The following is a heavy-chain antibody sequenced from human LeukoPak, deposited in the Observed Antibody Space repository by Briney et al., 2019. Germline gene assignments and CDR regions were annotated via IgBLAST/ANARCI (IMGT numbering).Heavy chain of an antibody. D-gene: IGHD2-2*01. Sequence: SETLSLTCAVYGGSFSGYYWSWIRQPPGKGLEWIGEINHSGSTNYNPSLKSRVTISVDTSKNQFSLKLSSVTAADTAVYYCARGKRVVPAPTMRGGFDPWGQGTLVTVSS. J-gene: IGHJ5*02. CDR1: GGSFSGYY. V-gene: IGHV4-34*01. CDR2: INHSGST. CDR3: ARGKRVVPAPTMRGGFDP.